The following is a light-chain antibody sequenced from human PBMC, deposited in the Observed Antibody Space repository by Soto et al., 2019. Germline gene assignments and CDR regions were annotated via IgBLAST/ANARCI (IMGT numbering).Light chain of an antibody. CDR2: EVS. V-gene: IGLV2-14*01. CDR3: SSYTRSSPYV. J-gene: IGLJ1*01. Sequence: QSVLTQPASVSGSPGQSITISCTGTSSDVGDYNYVSWYQQVPGKAPKVMIYEVSNRPSGVSNRFSGSKSGITASLTISGLQAEDEADYYCSSYTRSSPYVFGTGTKVTVL. CDR1: SSDVGDYNY.